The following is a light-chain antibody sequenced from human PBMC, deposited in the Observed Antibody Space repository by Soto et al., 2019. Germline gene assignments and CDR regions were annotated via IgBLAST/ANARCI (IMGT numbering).Light chain of an antibody. Sequence: DIVLTQSPGTLSLSPGESATLSCRASQSVSSSYLAWYRQKPGQAPTLLIYGASSRATGIPDRFSGSGSGTDFTLTISRLEPEDSAVYYCQQYGSSPTWTFGQGTKVDIK. CDR2: GAS. V-gene: IGKV3-20*01. J-gene: IGKJ1*01. CDR3: QQYGSSPTWT. CDR1: QSVSSSY.